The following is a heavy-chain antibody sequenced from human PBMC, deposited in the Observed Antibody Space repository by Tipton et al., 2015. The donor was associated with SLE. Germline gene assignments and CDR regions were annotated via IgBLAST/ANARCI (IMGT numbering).Heavy chain of an antibody. CDR2: VYASGST. CDR1: SDSISSYS. D-gene: IGHD5-24*01. J-gene: IGHJ5*02. V-gene: IGHV4-4*07. Sequence: TLSLTCSVSSDSISSYSWYWIRQPAGKGLEWIGRVYASGSTNFNPSLESRVTRSLEMSKNQFSLNLRSVTAADTAVYYCARRVVESAQLGLMNNWFDPWGQGILVTVSS. CDR3: ARRVVESAQLGLMNNWFDP.